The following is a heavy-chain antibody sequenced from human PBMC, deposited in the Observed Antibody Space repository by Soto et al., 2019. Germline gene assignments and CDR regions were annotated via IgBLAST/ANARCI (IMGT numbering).Heavy chain of an antibody. CDR3: ARAHGDYEY. CDR1: GFTFSSYA. V-gene: IGHV3-30-3*01. CDR2: ISYDGSNK. D-gene: IGHD4-17*01. J-gene: IGHJ4*02. Sequence: QVQLVESGGGVVQPGRSLRLSCAASGFTFSSYAMHWVRQAPGKGPEWVAVISYDGSNKYYADSVKGRFTISRDNSKNTLYLQMNSLRAEDTAVYYCARAHGDYEYWGQGTLVTVSS.